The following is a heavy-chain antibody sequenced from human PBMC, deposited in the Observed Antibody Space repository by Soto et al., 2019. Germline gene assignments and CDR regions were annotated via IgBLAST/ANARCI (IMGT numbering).Heavy chain of an antibody. CDR3: AIDNDYGDPDYYYGMDV. D-gene: IGHD4-17*01. J-gene: IGHJ6*02. V-gene: IGHV3-30-3*01. Sequence: GRSLRLSCAASGFTFRSYAMHWVRQAPGKALEWVAVISYDGSNKYYADSVKGRCTISRDNSKNTLYLQMNSLRAEDTAVYYWAIDNDYGDPDYYYGMDVWAQGXTVTV. CDR2: ISYDGSNK. CDR1: GFTFRSYA.